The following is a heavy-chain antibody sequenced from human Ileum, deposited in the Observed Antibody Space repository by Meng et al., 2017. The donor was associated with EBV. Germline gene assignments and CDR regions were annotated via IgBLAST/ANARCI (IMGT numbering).Heavy chain of an antibody. CDR3: ARGAYTSTWF. Sequence: QVQLQQSGPGLVQPSQTLPLTCSISGDRVSSNSAAWHWIRQSPSRGLEWLGRTYYRSKWYYDYAVSVKSRMTINPDTSKNQFSLQPNSVTPEDTAVYYCARGAYTSTWFWGQGTLVTVSS. D-gene: IGHD6-13*01. J-gene: IGHJ1*01. CDR1: GDRVSSNSAA. V-gene: IGHV6-1*01. CDR2: TYYRSKWYY.